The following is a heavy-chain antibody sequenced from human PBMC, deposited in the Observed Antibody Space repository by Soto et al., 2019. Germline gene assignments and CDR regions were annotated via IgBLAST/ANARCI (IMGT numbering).Heavy chain of an antibody. V-gene: IGHV3-23*01. CDR3: AKVYPLVRSGYLYYFDY. Sequence: GGSLRLSCAASGFTFSAYVMSWVRQAPGKGLEWVSGINDSGGSTYYADSVKGRFTISRDNSKNTLYLQMNSLRAEDTAVYYCAKVYPLVRSGYLYYFDYWGQGTLVTVSS. CDR1: GFTFSAYV. D-gene: IGHD3-3*01. CDR2: INDSGGST. J-gene: IGHJ4*02.